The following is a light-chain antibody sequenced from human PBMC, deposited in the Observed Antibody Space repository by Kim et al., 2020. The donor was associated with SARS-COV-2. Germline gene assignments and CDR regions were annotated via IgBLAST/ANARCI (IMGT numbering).Light chain of an antibody. Sequence: QSALTQPASVSGSPGQSITISCTGTRSDIGSYEYVSWYQQHPGKAPKLMIYEVSHRPSGVSNRFSGSKSGNTASLTISGLQAEDEADYFCSSYTSTLTVFGGGTKVTVL. J-gene: IGLJ2*01. V-gene: IGLV2-14*01. CDR2: EVS. CDR3: SSYTSTLTV. CDR1: RSDIGSYEY.